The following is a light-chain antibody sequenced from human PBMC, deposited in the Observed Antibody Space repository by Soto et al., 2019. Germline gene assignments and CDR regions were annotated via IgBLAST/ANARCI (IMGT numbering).Light chain of an antibody. CDR2: AAS. CDR1: QSITSS. J-gene: IGKJ5*01. Sequence: EMVMTQSPATLSVSPGERASLSCGASQSITSSFLAWYQQKPGQAPRLLIYAASRRATGIPARFSGSGSGTEFALTISSLQSEDFAVYYCQQYNNWITFGQGTRLEIK. CDR3: QQYNNWIT. V-gene: IGKV3D-15*01.